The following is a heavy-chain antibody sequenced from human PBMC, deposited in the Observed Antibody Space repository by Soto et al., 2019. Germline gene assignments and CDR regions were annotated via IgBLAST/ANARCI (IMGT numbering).Heavy chain of an antibody. V-gene: IGHV2-5*02. CDR3: AHSVPTTVTTSHFDY. CDR2: IYWDDDK. J-gene: IGHJ4*02. CDR1: GFSLSTSGVG. D-gene: IGHD4-17*01. Sequence: QITLKESGPTLVKPTQTLTLTCTFSGFSLSTSGVGMGWIRQPPGKALEWLALIYWDDDKRYSPSLKSRLTITKDTSKNQVVLTMTNMDPVDTATYYCAHSVPTTVTTSHFDYWGQGTLVTVSS.